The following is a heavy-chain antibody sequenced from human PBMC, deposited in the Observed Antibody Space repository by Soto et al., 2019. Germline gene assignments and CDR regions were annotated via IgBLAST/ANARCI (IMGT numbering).Heavy chain of an antibody. CDR3: VLVDVYVTPSPQDV. CDR1: GYVFTSYG. D-gene: IGHD3-16*01. J-gene: IGHJ6*02. Sequence: QVQLVQSGAEVKNPGASVKVSCKTSGYVFTSYGIGWARQAPGQGLEWMGWINTYNGNTNYAQNPQGRVNLTTDTSTSTAYMELRSLRSNDTAIYYCVLVDVYVTPSPQDVWGQGTTVNVSS. CDR2: INTYNGNT. V-gene: IGHV1-18*01.